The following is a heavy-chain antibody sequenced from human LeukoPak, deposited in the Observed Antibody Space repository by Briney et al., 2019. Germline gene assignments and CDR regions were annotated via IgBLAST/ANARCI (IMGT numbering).Heavy chain of an antibody. CDR2: IRYDGSNK. J-gene: IGHJ6*04. V-gene: IGHV3-33*01. Sequence: PGRSLRLSCAASGFTFSSYGMHWVRQAPGKGLEWVAVIRYDGSNKYYADSVKGRFTISRDNSKNTLYLQMNSLRAEDTAVYYCASDKGDRLSWYCSYGLDVGGKGTTVTVSS. D-gene: IGHD6-13*01. CDR3: ASDKGDRLSWYCSYGLDV. CDR1: GFTFSSYG.